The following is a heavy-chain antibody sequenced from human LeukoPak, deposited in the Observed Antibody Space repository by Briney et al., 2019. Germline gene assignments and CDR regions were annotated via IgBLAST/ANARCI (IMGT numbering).Heavy chain of an antibody. J-gene: IGHJ4*02. CDR1: GFTVSDNY. D-gene: IGHD3-10*01. CDR3: ARAQGGKMQLWDYYFHY. CDR2: IYSAVTT. Sequence: GGSLRLSCAASGFTVSDNYISCVRQAPGNRLEWVALIYSAVTTHADSVRGGFTISRDKSKSMVYLQMNSQRAEDTALYFCARAQGGKMQLWDYYFHYWGQGTLVTVSS. V-gene: IGHV3-66*01.